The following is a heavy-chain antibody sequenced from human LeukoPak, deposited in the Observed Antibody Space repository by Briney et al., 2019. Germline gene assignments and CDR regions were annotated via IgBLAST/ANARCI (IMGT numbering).Heavy chain of an antibody. CDR3: ARALGLVPPFRYYYYMDV. V-gene: IGHV1-46*01. D-gene: IGHD3/OR15-3a*01. J-gene: IGHJ6*03. Sequence: ASVKVSCKASGYTFTRYYMHWVRQAPGQGLEWMGIINPSGGSTSYAQKFQGRVTMTSDMSTSTVYMELSSLRSEDTAVYYCARALGLVPPFRYYYYMDVWGKGTTVTASS. CDR2: INPSGGST. CDR1: GYTFTRYY.